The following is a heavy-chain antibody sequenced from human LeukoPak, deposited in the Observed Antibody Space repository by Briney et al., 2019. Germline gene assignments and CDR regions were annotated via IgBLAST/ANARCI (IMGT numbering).Heavy chain of an antibody. CDR2: VGGTDGRT. Sequence: PGGSLRLSCAASGFTFSTYNMNWVRQAPGKGLEWVPAVGGTDGRTYYADSVKGRFTISRDNSKNTLYLQMNSLRAEDTAVYYCARRRVGATLGGFDYWGQGTLVTVSS. CDR3: ARRRVGATLGGFDY. D-gene: IGHD1-26*01. J-gene: IGHJ4*02. V-gene: IGHV3-23*01. CDR1: GFTFSTYN.